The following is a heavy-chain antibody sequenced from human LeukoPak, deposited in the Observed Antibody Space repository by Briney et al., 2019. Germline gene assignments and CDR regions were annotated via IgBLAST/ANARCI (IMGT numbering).Heavy chain of an antibody. Sequence: TGGSLRLSCAASGFTFSSYSMNWVRQAPGKGLEWVSSISSSSSYIYYADSVKGRFTISRDNAKNSLYLQMNSLRAEDTAVYYCARDQYYYDSSAHDYWGQGTLVTVSS. CDR2: ISSSSSYI. CDR1: GFTFSSYS. V-gene: IGHV3-21*01. J-gene: IGHJ4*02. D-gene: IGHD3-22*01. CDR3: ARDQYYYDSSAHDY.